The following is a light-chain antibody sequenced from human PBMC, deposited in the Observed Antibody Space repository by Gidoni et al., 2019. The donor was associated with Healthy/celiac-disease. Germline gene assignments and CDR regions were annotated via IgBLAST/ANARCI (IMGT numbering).Light chain of an antibody. V-gene: IGKV3-15*01. Sequence: LPVSPGERATLSCRASQSVSSNLAWYQQKPGQAPRLLIYGASTRATGIPARFSGSGSGTEFTLTISSLQSEDFAVYYCQQYNNWPGYTFGQGTKLEIK. CDR2: GAS. CDR1: QSVSSN. CDR3: QQYNNWPGYT. J-gene: IGKJ2*01.